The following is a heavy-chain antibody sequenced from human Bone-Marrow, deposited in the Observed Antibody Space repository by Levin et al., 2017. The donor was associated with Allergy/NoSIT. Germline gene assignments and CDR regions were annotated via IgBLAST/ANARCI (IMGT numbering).Heavy chain of an antibody. Sequence: ASVKVSCKASGGTFSSYAISWVRQAPGQGLEWMGRIIPILGIANYAQKFQGRVTITADKSTSTAYMELSSLRSEDTAVYYCASPRHHSIAAAVEAIDYWGQGTLVTVSS. CDR2: IIPILGIA. J-gene: IGHJ4*02. D-gene: IGHD6-13*01. CDR3: ASPRHHSIAAAVEAIDY. V-gene: IGHV1-69*04. CDR1: GGTFSSYA.